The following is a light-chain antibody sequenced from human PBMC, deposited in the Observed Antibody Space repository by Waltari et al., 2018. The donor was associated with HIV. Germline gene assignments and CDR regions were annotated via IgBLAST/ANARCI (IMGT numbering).Light chain of an antibody. CDR3: QAWDIREGV. V-gene: IGLV3-1*01. CDR1: RLGDKF. CDR2: QDD. J-gene: IGLJ2*01. Sequence: SFVLTQPPSVSVSPGQTASITCSGDRLGDKFVCWFQQKPGQSPKIIVYQDDERPSRISERFSGTNSGNTATLTISGTQAMDEADYYCQAWDIREGVFGGGTKLTVL.